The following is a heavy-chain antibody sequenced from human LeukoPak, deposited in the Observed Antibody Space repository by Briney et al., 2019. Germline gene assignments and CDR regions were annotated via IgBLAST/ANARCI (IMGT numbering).Heavy chain of an antibody. CDR2: INPNSGGT. V-gene: IGHV1-2*02. J-gene: IGHJ5*02. Sequence: ASVKVSCKASGYTFTSYGISWVRQAPGQGLEWMGWINPNSGGTNYAQKFQGRVTMTRDTSISTAYMELSRLRSDDTAVYYCARVLYYYDSRGNWFDPWGQGTLVTVSS. CDR1: GYTFTSYG. CDR3: ARVLYYYDSRGNWFDP. D-gene: IGHD3-22*01.